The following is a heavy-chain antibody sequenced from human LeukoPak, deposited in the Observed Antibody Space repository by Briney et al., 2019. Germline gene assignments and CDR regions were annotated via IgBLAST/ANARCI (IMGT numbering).Heavy chain of an antibody. CDR1: GGSFSGYY. V-gene: IGHV4-34*01. CDR2: INHSGST. J-gene: IGHJ5*02. Sequence: SETLSLTCAVYGGSFSGYYWSWIRQPPGKGLEWIGEINHSGSTNYNPSLKSRVTISVDTSKNQFSLKLSSVTAADTAVYYCARGLVRGDCSSTSCSNWFDPWGQGTQVTVSS. D-gene: IGHD2-2*01. CDR3: ARGLVRGDCSSTSCSNWFDP.